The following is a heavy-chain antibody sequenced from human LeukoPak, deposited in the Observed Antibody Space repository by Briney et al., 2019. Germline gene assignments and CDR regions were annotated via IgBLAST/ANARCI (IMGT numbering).Heavy chain of an antibody. Sequence: ASVKVSCKVSGYTLTELSMHWVRQAPGKGLEWMGGLDPEDGETIYAQKFQGRVTMTEDTSTDTAYMELSSLRSEDTAVYYCATFNASIAARPVDYYYYMDVWGKGTTVTVSS. D-gene: IGHD6-6*01. CDR3: ATFNASIAARPVDYYYYMDV. CDR1: GYTLTELS. V-gene: IGHV1-24*01. CDR2: LDPEDGET. J-gene: IGHJ6*03.